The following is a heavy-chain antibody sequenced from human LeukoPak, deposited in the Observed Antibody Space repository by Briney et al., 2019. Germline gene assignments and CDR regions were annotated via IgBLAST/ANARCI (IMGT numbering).Heavy chain of an antibody. J-gene: IGHJ6*02. CDR2: ISNDGSNK. V-gene: IGHV3-30*18. D-gene: IGHD2-15*01. CDR1: GFTFSDHY. Sequence: GGSLRLSCAASGFTFSDHYMDWVRQAPGKGPEWVALISNDGSNKDYADSVKGRFTISRDNSKNTLYLQMNSLRAEDTAVYYCAKDGIYCSGGNCYYYYGMDVWGQGTTVTVSS. CDR3: AKDGIYCSGGNCYYYYGMDV.